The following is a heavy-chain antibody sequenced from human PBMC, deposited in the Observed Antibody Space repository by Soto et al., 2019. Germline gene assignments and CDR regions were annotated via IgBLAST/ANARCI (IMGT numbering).Heavy chain of an antibody. CDR1: GFSLSTSGVG. J-gene: IGHJ4*02. Sequence: QITLRESGPTLVKPTQTLTLTCTFSGFSLSTSGVGVGWIRQPPGKALEWLALIYWDDDKRYSPSLKSRLTITKDTSKNQVVLTMTNMDTVDTGTYYCAHRPRGYSGYDYVNWGQGTLVTVSS. CDR3: AHRPRGYSGYDYVN. V-gene: IGHV2-5*02. D-gene: IGHD5-12*01. CDR2: IYWDDDK.